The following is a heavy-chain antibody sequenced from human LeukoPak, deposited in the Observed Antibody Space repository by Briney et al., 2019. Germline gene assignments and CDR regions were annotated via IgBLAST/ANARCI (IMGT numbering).Heavy chain of an antibody. CDR1: GGSIISGDYY. J-gene: IGHJ6*02. CDR2: IYYSGST. V-gene: IGHV4-30-4*01. CDR3: ARHDYSKYYYGMDV. D-gene: IGHD4-11*01. Sequence: SQTLSLTCTVSGGSIISGDYYWSWIRQPPGKGLEWIGYIYYSGSTYYNPSLKSRVTISVDTSKNQFSLKLSSVTAADTAVYYCARHDYSKYYYGMDVWGQGTTVTVSS.